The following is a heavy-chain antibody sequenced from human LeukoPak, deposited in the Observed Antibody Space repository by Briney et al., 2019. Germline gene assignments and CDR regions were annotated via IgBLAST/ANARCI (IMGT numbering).Heavy chain of an antibody. J-gene: IGHJ3*02. Sequence: GGSLRLSCAASAFTFSGYSMTWVRQAPGKGLEWVSYISSSSSIMPYADSVKGRFTISRDNSKNTLYLQMNSLRAEDTAVYYCAKDVSGGVGSTVVVPRRLAFDIWGQGTMVTVSS. D-gene: IGHD3-22*01. CDR1: AFTFSGYS. CDR3: AKDVSGGVGSTVVVPRRLAFDI. V-gene: IGHV3-48*01. CDR2: ISSSSSIM.